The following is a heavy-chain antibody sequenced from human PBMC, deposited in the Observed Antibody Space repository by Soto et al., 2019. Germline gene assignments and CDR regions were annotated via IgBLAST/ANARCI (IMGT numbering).Heavy chain of an antibody. J-gene: IGHJ4*02. V-gene: IGHV3-30-3*01. D-gene: IGHD6-19*01. CDR1: GITFSTYA. Sequence: QVQLVESGGGVVQPGRSLRLSCAASGITFSTYAMHWVRQAPGKGLEWVAAISNDGTNKDYADSVKGRFTLSRENSKNTLYLQMNSLRVEDTAVYYCARVTRIAVSDYWGQGTLVTVSS. CDR2: ISNDGTNK. CDR3: ARVTRIAVSDY.